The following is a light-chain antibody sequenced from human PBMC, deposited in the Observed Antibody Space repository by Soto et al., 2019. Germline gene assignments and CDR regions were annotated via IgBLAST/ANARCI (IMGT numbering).Light chain of an antibody. CDR1: SSNIGSNT. CDR2: SNN. J-gene: IGLJ2*01. Sequence: QSVLTQPPSASGTPGQRVTISCSGSSSNIGSNTVNWYQQLPGTAPKLLIYSNNQRPSGVPDRFSGSKSGTSAALASSGLQSEDEAEYYCAAWDDSLNVVFGGGTKLTVL. V-gene: IGLV1-44*01. CDR3: AAWDDSLNVV.